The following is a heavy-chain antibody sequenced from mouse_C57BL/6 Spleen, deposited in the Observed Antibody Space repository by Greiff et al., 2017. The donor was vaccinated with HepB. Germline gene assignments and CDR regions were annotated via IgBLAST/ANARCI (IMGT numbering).Heavy chain of an antibody. J-gene: IGHJ4*01. V-gene: IGHV1-55*01. CDR2: IYPGSGST. CDR3: ARWRYGSSDRGMDY. D-gene: IGHD1-1*01. Sequence: QVQLQQPGAELVKPGASVKMSCKASGYTFTSYWITWVKQRPGQGLEWIGDIYPGSGSTNYNEKFKSKATLTVDTSSSTAYMQLSSLTSEDSAVYYCARWRYGSSDRGMDYWGQGTSVTVSS. CDR1: GYTFTSYW.